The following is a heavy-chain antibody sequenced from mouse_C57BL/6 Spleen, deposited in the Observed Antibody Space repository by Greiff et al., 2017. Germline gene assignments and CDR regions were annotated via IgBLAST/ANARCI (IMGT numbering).Heavy chain of an antibody. CDR1: GFTFSSYA. CDR3: ARDGDRYAMDY. V-gene: IGHV5-4*01. J-gene: IGHJ4*01. CDR2: ISDGGSYT. Sequence: DVKLQESGGGLVKPGGSLKLSCAASGFTFSSYAMSWVRQTPEKRLEWVATISDGGSYTYYPDNVKGRFTISRDNAKNNLYLQMSHLKSEDTAMYYCARDGDRYAMDYWGQGTSVTVSS. D-gene: IGHD3-3*01.